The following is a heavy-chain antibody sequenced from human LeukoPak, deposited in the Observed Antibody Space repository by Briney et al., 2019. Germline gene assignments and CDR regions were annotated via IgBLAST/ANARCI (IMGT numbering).Heavy chain of an antibody. Sequence: PSETLSLTCAVYGGSFSDYYWTWVRQPPGKGPEWIGEINHRGVTTYYPSLKSRVTISIDTYRNQFSLTMHSLTAADTAVYYCARTVGRTASLSYWGQGTLVTVSS. CDR3: ARTVGRTASLSY. V-gene: IGHV4-34*01. CDR2: INHRGVT. J-gene: IGHJ4*02. D-gene: IGHD4-4*01. CDR1: GGSFSDYY.